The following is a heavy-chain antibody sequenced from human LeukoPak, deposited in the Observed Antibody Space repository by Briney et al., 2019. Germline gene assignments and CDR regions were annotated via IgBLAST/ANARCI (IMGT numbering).Heavy chain of an antibody. Sequence: PGGSLRLSCTGFGFIFGDHAMSWVRQAPGKGLEWVVFIRSKAYGATTEYAASVKGGFTISRDGSKGIAYLQMNSLEIEDTAVYYCARGPILLWLHNGMDVWGQGTTVTVSS. CDR2: IRSKAYGATT. V-gene: IGHV3-49*04. CDR1: GFIFGDHA. CDR3: ARGPILLWLHNGMDV. J-gene: IGHJ6*02. D-gene: IGHD6-19*01.